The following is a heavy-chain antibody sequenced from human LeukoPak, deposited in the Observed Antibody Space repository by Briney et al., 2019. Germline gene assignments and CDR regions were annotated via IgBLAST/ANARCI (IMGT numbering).Heavy chain of an antibody. CDR3: ARPKGKGDAFDI. J-gene: IGHJ3*02. CDR2: IIPIFGTA. Sequence: GASVKVSCKASGGTFSSYAISWVRQAPGQGLEWMGGIIPIFGTANYAQKFKGRVTITADESTSTAYMELSSLRSEDTAVYYCARPKGKGDAFDIWGQGTMVTVSS. V-gene: IGHV1-69*13. CDR1: GGTFSSYA.